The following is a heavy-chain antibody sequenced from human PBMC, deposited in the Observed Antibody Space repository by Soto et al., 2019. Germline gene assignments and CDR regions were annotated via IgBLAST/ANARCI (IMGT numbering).Heavy chain of an antibody. J-gene: IGHJ6*04. D-gene: IGHD1-1*01. CDR2: INYNGNT. CDR1: GDSVTSINFY. CDR3: ARELSGNDDDKYDIDV. Sequence: PSETLSLTCTVSGDSVTSINFYWSWTRQSPGKSLEWIAFINYNGNTSYNHSLRTRVTISRNTPKNQFTLTPRYVTAADTARYYCARELSGNDDDKYDIDVWGKGTEVTDSS. V-gene: IGHV4-61*01.